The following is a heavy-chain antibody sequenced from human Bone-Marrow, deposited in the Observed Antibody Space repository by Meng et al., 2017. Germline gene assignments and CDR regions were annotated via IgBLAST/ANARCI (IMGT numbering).Heavy chain of an antibody. D-gene: IGHD1-26*01. CDR1: GFSFTDAW. J-gene: IGHJ3*02. CDR3: ARDPFRWELLITKPDAFDI. V-gene: IGHV3-21*01. Sequence: GESLKISCTATGFSFTDAWMTWVRQAPGKGLEWVSSISSSSSYIYYADSVKGRFTISRGNAKNSLYLQMNSLRAEDTAVYYCARDPFRWELLITKPDAFDIWGQGTMVT. CDR2: ISSSSSYI.